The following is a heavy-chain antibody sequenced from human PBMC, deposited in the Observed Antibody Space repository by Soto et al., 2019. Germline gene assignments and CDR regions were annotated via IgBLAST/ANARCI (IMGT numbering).Heavy chain of an antibody. D-gene: IGHD5-12*01. J-gene: IGHJ4*02. CDR2: INPNGGT. Sequence: ASVKVSGKASGYTLTDNYMHWVREAPGQGLEWMGWINPNGGTNYAQKFQGRVTMTRDTSISTAYMELSRLRSDDTAVYYCARSLTPLATLLDYWGQGTLVTVSS. CDR3: ARSLTPLATLLDY. CDR1: GYTLTDNY. V-gene: IGHV1-2*02.